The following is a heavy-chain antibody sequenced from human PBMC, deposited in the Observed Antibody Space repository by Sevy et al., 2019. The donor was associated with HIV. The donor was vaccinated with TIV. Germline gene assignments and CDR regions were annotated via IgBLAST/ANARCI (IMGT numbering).Heavy chain of an antibody. CDR1: GFTVSSNY. CDR3: ASLSQYGGIDY. CDR2: IYSGGST. J-gene: IGHJ4*02. Sequence: GGSLRLSCAASGFTVSSNYMSWVRQAPGMGLEWVSVIYSGGSTYYADSVKGRFTISRDNSKNTLYLQMNSLRAEDTAVYYCASLSQYGGIDYWGQGTLVTVSS. V-gene: IGHV3-53*01. D-gene: IGHD3-16*01.